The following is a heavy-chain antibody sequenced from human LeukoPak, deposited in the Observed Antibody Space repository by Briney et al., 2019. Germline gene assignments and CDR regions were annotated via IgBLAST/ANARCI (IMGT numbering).Heavy chain of an antibody. CDR2: INTKTSRT. CDR3: ARADFIDAGPYLIGP. CDR1: GYSFTDYY. D-gene: IGHD3-3*01. J-gene: IGHJ5*02. V-gene: IGHV1-2*02. Sequence: ASVRVSCKTSGYSFTDYYIHWVRQAPGQGLEWMAWINTKTSRTSSARTFQGRVTMTRDPSITTVYMDMAWLTSDDTAIYFCARADFIDAGPYLIGPWGQGTLVTVSS.